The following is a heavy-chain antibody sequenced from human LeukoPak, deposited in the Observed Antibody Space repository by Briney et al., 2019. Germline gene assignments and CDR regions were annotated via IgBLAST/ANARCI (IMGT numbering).Heavy chain of an antibody. CDR2: MYHSGST. V-gene: IGHV4-38-2*02. CDR3: ARVPGPNWFDP. Sequence: PSETLSLTCTVSGYSIRSGYYWGWIRQPPGKGLEWIGSMYHSGSTYYNPSLRSRVTISVDTSKSQISLNLRSVTAADTAVYYCARVPGPNWFDPWGQGTLVTVSS. CDR1: GYSIRSGYY. J-gene: IGHJ5*02.